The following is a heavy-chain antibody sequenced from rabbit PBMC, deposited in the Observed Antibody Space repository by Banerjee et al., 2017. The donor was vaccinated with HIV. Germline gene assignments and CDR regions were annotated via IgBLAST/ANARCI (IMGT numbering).Heavy chain of an antibody. Sequence: QEQLEESGGDLVKPEGSLTLTCTASGLDFSSSYWIYWVRQAPGKGPEWIGCIYVGDGRTYYASWVNGRFTMSKISSTMVTLQMTSLTVADTATYFCASGPGSYRLHLWGPGTLVTVS. CDR2: IYVGDGRT. V-gene: IGHV1S45*01. CDR3: ASGPGSYRLHL. J-gene: IGHJ3*01. CDR1: GLDFSSSYW. D-gene: IGHD5-1*01.